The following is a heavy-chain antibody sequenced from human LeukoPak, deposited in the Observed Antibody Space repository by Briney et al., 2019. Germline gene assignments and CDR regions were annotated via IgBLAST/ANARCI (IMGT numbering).Heavy chain of an antibody. CDR1: GYTFTGYY. J-gene: IGHJ4*02. CDR2: INPNSGGT. D-gene: IGHD5-18*01. V-gene: IGHV1-2*02. CDR3: AIRGYSYGRRGPFGY. Sequence: ASVKVSCKASGYTFTGYYMHWVRQAPGQGLEWMGWINPNSGGTNYAQKFQGRVTMTRDTSISTAYMELSRLRSDDTAVYYCAIRGYSYGRRGPFGYWGQGTLVTVSS.